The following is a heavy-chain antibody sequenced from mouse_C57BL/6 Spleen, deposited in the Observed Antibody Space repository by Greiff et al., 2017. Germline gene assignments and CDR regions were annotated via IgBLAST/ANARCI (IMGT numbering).Heavy chain of an antibody. D-gene: IGHD1-1*01. Sequence: QVQLPQSGAELVKPGASVKISCKASGYAFSSYWMNWVKQRPGKGLEWIGQIYPGDGDTTYNGQFKGKATLTADTSSSTAYMQLSSLSSEDSAVYFCARSALFQLDYWGQGTTLTVSS. V-gene: IGHV1-80*01. J-gene: IGHJ2*01. CDR1: GYAFSSYW. CDR2: IYPGDGDT. CDR3: ARSALFQLDY.